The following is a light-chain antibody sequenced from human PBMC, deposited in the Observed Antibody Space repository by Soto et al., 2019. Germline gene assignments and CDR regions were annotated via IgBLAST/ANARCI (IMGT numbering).Light chain of an antibody. CDR1: SSNIGGNS. V-gene: IGLV1-51*01. CDR2: DDN. CDR3: GSWDTSLSADV. J-gene: IGLJ1*01. Sequence: QSVLTQPPSVSAAPGQKVTISCSGSSSNIGGNSVSWYQQLPGTAPKLLIYDDNKRPSGIPDRFSGSKSGTSATLGITGFQTGDEADYYCGSWDTSLSADVFGTGPKVTVL.